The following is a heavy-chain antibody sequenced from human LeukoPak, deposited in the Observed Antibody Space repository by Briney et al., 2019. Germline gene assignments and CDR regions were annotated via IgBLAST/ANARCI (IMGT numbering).Heavy chain of an antibody. J-gene: IGHJ4*02. CDR2: IYYSGST. CDR3: ARVPAAGTVFDY. Sequence: PSETLSLTCTVSGGSISSYYWSWIRQPPGKGLEWIGYIYYSGSTNYNPSLKSRVTISVDTSKNQFSLKLTSVTAADTAVYYCARVPAAGTVFDYWGQGTLVTVSS. CDR1: GGSISSYY. D-gene: IGHD6-13*01. V-gene: IGHV4-59*01.